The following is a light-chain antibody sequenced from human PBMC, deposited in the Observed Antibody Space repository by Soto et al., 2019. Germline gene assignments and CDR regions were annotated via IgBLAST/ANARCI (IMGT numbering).Light chain of an antibody. CDR3: QQYNSYSPFT. CDR2: DAS. V-gene: IGKV1-5*01. Sequence: DIQMTQSPSTLSASIGDRVTITCRATHNINNFLAWYQQKPGKAPKLLISDASSLKSGVPSRFCGSGSGTDFTLTISSLQPDDFATYYCQQYNSYSPFTFGPGTKVDIK. CDR1: HNINNF. J-gene: IGKJ3*01.